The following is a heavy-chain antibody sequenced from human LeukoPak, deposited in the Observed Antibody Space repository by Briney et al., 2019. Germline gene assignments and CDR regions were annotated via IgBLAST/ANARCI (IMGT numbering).Heavy chain of an antibody. CDR2: INHSGST. CDR3: ARGDYYDSSGYSAVYFDY. Sequence: SETLSLTCAVYGGSFSGYYWSWIRQPPGKGLEWIGEINHSGSTNYNPSLKSRVTISVDTSKNQFSLKLSSVTAADTAVYYCARGDYYDSSGYSAVYFDYWGQGTLVTVSS. D-gene: IGHD3-22*01. J-gene: IGHJ4*02. CDR1: GGSFSGYY. V-gene: IGHV4-34*01.